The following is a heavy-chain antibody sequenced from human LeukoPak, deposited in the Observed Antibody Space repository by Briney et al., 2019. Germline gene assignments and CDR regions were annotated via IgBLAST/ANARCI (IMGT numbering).Heavy chain of an antibody. CDR2: ISSSSSYI. Sequence: GGSLRLSCAASGFTFSSYSMNWVRQAPGKGLEWVSSISSSSSYIYYADSVKGRFTISRDNAKNSLYLQMNSLRAEDTAVYYCAKAHAAYCSSTSCYYYYYYYGMDVWGQGTTVTVSS. CDR3: AKAHAAYCSSTSCYYYYYYYGMDV. CDR1: GFTFSSYS. D-gene: IGHD2-2*01. V-gene: IGHV3-21*01. J-gene: IGHJ6*02.